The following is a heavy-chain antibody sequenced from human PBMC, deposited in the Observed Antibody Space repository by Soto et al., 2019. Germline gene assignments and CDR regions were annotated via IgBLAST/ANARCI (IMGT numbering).Heavy chain of an antibody. CDR3: ARRDSSSWYAYYYYGMDV. CDR1: GGSISSSSYY. J-gene: IGHJ6*02. Sequence: KPSETLSLTCTVSGGSISSSSYYWGWIRQPPGKGLEWIGSIYYSGSTYYNPSLKGRVTISVDTSKNQFSLKLSSVTAADTAVYYCARRDSSSWYAYYYYGMDVWGQGTTVTVSS. CDR2: IYYSGST. V-gene: IGHV4-39*01. D-gene: IGHD6-13*01.